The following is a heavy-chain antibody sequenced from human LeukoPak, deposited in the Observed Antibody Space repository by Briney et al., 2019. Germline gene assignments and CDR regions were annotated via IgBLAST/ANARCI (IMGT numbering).Heavy chain of an antibody. V-gene: IGHV5-51*01. CDR2: IYPGDSDT. J-gene: IGHJ4*02. Sequence: GESLKIPCKGSGYSFTSYWIGWVRQMPGKGLEWMGIIYPGDSDTRYSPSFQGQVTISADKSISTAYLQWSSLKASDTAMYYCARHSRDCTNGVCQFDYWGQGTLVTVSS. D-gene: IGHD2-8*01. CDR1: GYSFTSYW. CDR3: ARHSRDCTNGVCQFDY.